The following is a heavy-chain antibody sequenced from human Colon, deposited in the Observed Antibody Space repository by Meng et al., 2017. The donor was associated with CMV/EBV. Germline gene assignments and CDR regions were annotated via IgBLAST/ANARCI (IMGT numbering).Heavy chain of an antibody. V-gene: IGHV3-23*01. Sequence: GGSLRLSCAASGFNFRSSAMSWVRQAPGKGLEWVSGISGGGTSTYYADSVKGRFTISRDTPKNTLFLQLNSLRAEDTAVYYCARGVIAVGQRHYFDHWGQGTLDTVSS. J-gene: IGHJ4*02. CDR1: GFNFRSSA. CDR2: ISGGGTST. D-gene: IGHD6-19*01. CDR3: ARGVIAVGQRHYFDH.